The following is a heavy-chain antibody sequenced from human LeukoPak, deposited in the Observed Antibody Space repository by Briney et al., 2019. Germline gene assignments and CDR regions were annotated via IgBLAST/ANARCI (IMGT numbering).Heavy chain of an antibody. CDR3: AKLVGATIFDY. J-gene: IGHJ4*02. V-gene: IGHV3-23*01. CDR1: GFTFSDYA. Sequence: PGGSLRLSCAASGFTFSDYAMSWVRQAPGKGLEWVSAISDRGDRTWDADSVKGRFTISGDNSKNTLYLQMNSLRAEDTAVYYCAKLVGATIFDYWGQGTLVTVSS. CDR2: ISDRGDRT. D-gene: IGHD1-26*01.